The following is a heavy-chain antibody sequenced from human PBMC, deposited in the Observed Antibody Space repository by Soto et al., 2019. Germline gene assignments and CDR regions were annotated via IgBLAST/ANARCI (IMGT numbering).Heavy chain of an antibody. CDR1: GFTFSSYW. J-gene: IGHJ4*02. CDR2: INSDGSST. D-gene: IGHD4-17*01. CDR3: ARATVTTLGDY. Sequence: GGSLRLSCAASGFTFSSYWMHWVRQAPGKGLVWVSRINSDGSSTSYADSVKGRFTISRDNAKNTLYLQMNSLRAEDTAVYYCARATVTTLGDYWGQGTLVTVSS. V-gene: IGHV3-74*01.